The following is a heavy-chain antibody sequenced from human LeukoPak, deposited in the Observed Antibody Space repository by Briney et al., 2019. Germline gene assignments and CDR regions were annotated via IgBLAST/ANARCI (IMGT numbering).Heavy chain of an antibody. Sequence: ASVKVSCKASGGTFSSYAISWVRQAPGQGLEWMGGIIPIFGTANYAQKFQGRVTITTDESMSTAYMELSSLRSEDTAVYYCARDKRSLGAFDIWGQGTMVTVSS. CDR1: GGTFSSYA. D-gene: IGHD3-16*01. V-gene: IGHV1-69*05. CDR3: ARDKRSLGAFDI. J-gene: IGHJ3*02. CDR2: IIPIFGTA.